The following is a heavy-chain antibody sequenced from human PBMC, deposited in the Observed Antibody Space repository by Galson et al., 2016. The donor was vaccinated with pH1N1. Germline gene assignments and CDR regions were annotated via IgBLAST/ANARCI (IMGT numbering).Heavy chain of an antibody. Sequence: SLRLSCAASGFTFTSYAMHWVRQAPGKGLEWVAVILYDGTNEYYADSVKGRFTISRDETRSTVYLQMNSLRTEDTAVYYCARDSEYSGHEGFHWAQGTLVIVSS. J-gene: IGHJ4*02. CDR2: ILYDGTNE. CDR1: GFTFTSYA. D-gene: IGHD5-12*01. V-gene: IGHV3-30*04. CDR3: ARDSEYSGHEGFH.